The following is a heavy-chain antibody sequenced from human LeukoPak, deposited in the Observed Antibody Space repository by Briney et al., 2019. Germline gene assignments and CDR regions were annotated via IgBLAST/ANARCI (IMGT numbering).Heavy chain of an antibody. CDR3: ARLSETFPVPDV. V-gene: IGHV4-39*01. D-gene: IGHD3-16*01. Sequence: PSETLSLTCTVSGGSISSSSYYWGWIRQPPGKGLEWIGSIYYSGSTYYNPSLKSRVTVSVDTSKNQLSLKLSSVTAADTAVYYCARLSETFPVPDVWGQGTTVTVSS. J-gene: IGHJ6*02. CDR2: IYYSGST. CDR1: GGSISSSSYY.